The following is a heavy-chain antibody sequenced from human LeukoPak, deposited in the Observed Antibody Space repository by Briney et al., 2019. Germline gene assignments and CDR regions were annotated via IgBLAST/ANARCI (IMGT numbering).Heavy chain of an antibody. D-gene: IGHD5-12*01. CDR2: IYNSANT. CDR1: GDSISSSSYC. Sequence: DPSETLSLTCTVSGDSISSSSYCWDWIRQPPGKGLEWIGNIYNSANTHYNPSLKTRITMSVDTSKNQFSLKLNSVTAADTGIYYCARHSRSGYIGYENAFDIWGQGTMVTVSS. V-gene: IGHV4-39*01. J-gene: IGHJ3*02. CDR3: ARHSRSGYIGYENAFDI.